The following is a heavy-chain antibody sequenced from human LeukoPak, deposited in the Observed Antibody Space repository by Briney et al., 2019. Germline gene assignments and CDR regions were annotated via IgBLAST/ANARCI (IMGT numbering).Heavy chain of an antibody. V-gene: IGHV3-9*01. CDR2: ISWNSGSI. J-gene: IGHJ2*01. Sequence: PGGSLRLSCAASGFTFDDYAMHWVRQAPGKGLEWVSGISWNSGSIGYVDSVKGRFTISRDNAKNSLYLQMNSLRAEDTALYYCAKEGPVAATTTTIGGPFDLWGRGTLVTVSS. D-gene: IGHD2-15*01. CDR1: GFTFDDYA. CDR3: AKEGPVAATTTTIGGPFDL.